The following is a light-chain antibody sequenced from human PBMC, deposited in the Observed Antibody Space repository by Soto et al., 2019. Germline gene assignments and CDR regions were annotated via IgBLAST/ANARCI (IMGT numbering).Light chain of an antibody. CDR2: AAS. V-gene: IGKV1-6*01. CDR3: LQDYNCPIT. Sequence: SQLTLSLASLSASVGDRVTSTCRARQGIRNDLGWYQQKPENAPKLLSYAASSLQSEDPSRFSGSASGTDFTLTNCSLQPEDFANYCCLQDYNCPITFGHSTRLEN. J-gene: IGKJ5*01. CDR1: QGIRND.